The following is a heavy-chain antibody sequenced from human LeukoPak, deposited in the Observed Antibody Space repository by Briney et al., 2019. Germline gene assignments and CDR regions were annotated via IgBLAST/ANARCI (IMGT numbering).Heavy chain of an antibody. V-gene: IGHV5-51*01. D-gene: IGHD1-26*01. CDR1: GSTFTSYW. Sequence: GESLQISCQGSGSTFTSYWIGWARQMPGKGLEWMGIIYPGDSDTRYSPSFQGQVTISADKSISTAYLQWSSLKASDTAMYFCARSLTARGSYALWGQGTLVTASS. J-gene: IGHJ4*02. CDR3: ARSLTARGSYAL. CDR2: IYPGDSDT.